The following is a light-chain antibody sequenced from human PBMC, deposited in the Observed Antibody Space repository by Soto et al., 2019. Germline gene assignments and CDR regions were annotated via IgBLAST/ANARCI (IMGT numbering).Light chain of an antibody. CDR3: QEYDSSRWT. V-gene: IGKV3-20*01. Sequence: EIVLTQSPGTLSLSPGERATLSCRASQSVSSSYLAWYQQNRGQAPRLLIYGASSRAPGIPDRFGGSGSGTDFTLTISRLEPEDFAVYYCQEYDSSRWTFGQGTKVAI. CDR2: GAS. CDR1: QSVSSSY. J-gene: IGKJ1*01.